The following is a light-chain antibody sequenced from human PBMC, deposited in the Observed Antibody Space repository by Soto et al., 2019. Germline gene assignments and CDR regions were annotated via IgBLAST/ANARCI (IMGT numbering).Light chain of an antibody. J-gene: IGLJ1*01. Sequence: QAVVTQPRSVSGSPGQSVTISCTGTSSDVGGYNYVSWYQQHPGKAPKLMIYDVSNRPSGVPGRFSGSKSGNTASLTISGLQAEDEADYYCCSYAGSYTWVFGTGTKVTVL. V-gene: IGLV2-11*01. CDR1: SSDVGGYNY. CDR3: CSYAGSYTWV. CDR2: DVS.